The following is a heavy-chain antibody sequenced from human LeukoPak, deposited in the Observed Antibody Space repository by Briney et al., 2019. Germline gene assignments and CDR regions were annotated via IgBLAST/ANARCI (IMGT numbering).Heavy chain of an antibody. CDR1: GYTFTGYD. Sequence: ASVKVSCKASGYTFTGYDMHWVRQAPGQGLEWMGWINPNSGGTNYAQKFQGRVTMTRDTSISTAYMELSRLRSDDTAVYYCARPYYDILTGYPNWRQGTLVTVSS. CDR2: INPNSGGT. V-gene: IGHV1-2*02. CDR3: ARPYYDILTGYPN. J-gene: IGHJ4*02. D-gene: IGHD3-9*01.